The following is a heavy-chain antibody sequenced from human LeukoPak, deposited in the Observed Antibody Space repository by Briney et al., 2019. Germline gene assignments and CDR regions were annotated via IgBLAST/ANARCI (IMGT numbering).Heavy chain of an antibody. Sequence: SETLSLTCTVSGGSISSYYWSWIRQPPGKGLEWIGYIYYSGSTNYNPSLKSRVTISVDTSKNQFSLKLSSVTAADTAVYYCARDHGYGDPLDYWGQGTLVTISS. CDR1: GGSISSYY. J-gene: IGHJ4*02. CDR2: IYYSGST. CDR3: ARDHGYGDPLDY. D-gene: IGHD4-17*01. V-gene: IGHV4-59*12.